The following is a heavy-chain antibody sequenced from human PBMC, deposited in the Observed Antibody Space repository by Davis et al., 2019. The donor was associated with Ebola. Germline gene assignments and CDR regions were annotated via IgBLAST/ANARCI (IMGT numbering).Heavy chain of an antibody. J-gene: IGHJ4*02. CDR2: IHHTGSV. CDR3: ARGLHGDYAFDL. D-gene: IGHD4-17*01. CDR1: GASFSGYY. Sequence: PSETLSLTCSLYGASFSGYYWGWIRQTPGKGLEWIGEIHHTGSVRFNPSLETRVTISLDTSKNQISLRLTSLTAADAAVYYCARGLHGDYAFDLWGQGAMVTVSS. V-gene: IGHV4-34*01.